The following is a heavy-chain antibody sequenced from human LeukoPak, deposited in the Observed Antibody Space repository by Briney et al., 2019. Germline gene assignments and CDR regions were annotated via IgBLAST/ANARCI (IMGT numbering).Heavy chain of an antibody. D-gene: IGHD6-13*01. CDR3: ARLTYSNNWYFRRGLDNWFDP. CDR1: GGSISRYY. J-gene: IGHJ5*02. V-gene: IGHV4-34*01. Sequence: SETLSLTCTVSGGSISRYYWTWIRQPPGKGLEWIGEINHSGSANYNPSLKSRVTISVDASKSQFSLRLSSVTAADTAVYYCARLTYSNNWYFRRGLDNWFDPWGQGTLVTVSS. CDR2: INHSGSA.